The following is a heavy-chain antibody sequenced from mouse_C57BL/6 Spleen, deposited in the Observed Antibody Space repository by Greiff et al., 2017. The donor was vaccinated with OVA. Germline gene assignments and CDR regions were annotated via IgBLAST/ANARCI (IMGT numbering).Heavy chain of an antibody. V-gene: IGHV3-3*01. D-gene: IGHD3-3*01. CDR2: TFYSGIT. J-gene: IGHJ4*01. Sequence: EVMLVESGPSLVRPSQTLSLTCTVTGFSINSDCYWIWIRQFPGNKLEYIGYTFYSGITYYNPSLESRTYITRDTSKNQFSLKLSSVTTEDTATYYCARDPRRDGAMDYWGQGTSVTVSS. CDR3: ARDPRRDGAMDY. CDR1: GFSINSDCY.